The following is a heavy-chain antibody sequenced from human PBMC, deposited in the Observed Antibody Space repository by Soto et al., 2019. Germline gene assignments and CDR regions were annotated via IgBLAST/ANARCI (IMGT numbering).Heavy chain of an antibody. CDR3: VRNYTTDF. Sequence: EVQLVESGGGLVKPGGSLRLSCAASGFTFSSYSMNWVRQAPGKGLEWVSSISSSSTYIYYADSLKGRFTISRDNAKNSLYLQMNSLRAEDTAVYYCVRNYTTDFWGQGTLVTVSS. V-gene: IGHV3-21*01. CDR1: GFTFSSYS. CDR2: ISSSSTYI. D-gene: IGHD1-7*01. J-gene: IGHJ4*02.